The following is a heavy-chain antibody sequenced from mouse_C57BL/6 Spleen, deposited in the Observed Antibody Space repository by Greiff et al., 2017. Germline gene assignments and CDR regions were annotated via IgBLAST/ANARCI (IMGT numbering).Heavy chain of an antibody. CDR2: ISSGRSTI. J-gene: IGHJ2*01. Sequence: EVQGVESGGGLVKPGGSLKLSCAASGFTFSDYGMHWVRQAPEKGLEWVAYISSGRSTIYYADTVKGRFTITRDNAKNTLFLQMTSLRSEDTAMYYCARDYYYGSSPFDYWGQGTTLTVSS. CDR3: ARDYYYGSSPFDY. V-gene: IGHV5-17*01. CDR1: GFTFSDYG. D-gene: IGHD1-1*01.